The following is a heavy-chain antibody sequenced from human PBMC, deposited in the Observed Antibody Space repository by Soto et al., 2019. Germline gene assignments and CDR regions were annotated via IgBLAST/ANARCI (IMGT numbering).Heavy chain of an antibody. CDR3: AKDGRGSSSWYLKPYYYYYYMDV. CDR2: ISYDGSNK. J-gene: IGHJ6*03. V-gene: IGHV3-30*18. D-gene: IGHD6-13*01. CDR1: GFTFSSYG. Sequence: GGSLRLSCAASGFTFSSYGMHWVRQAPGKGLEWVAVISYDGSNKYYADSVKGRFTISRDNSKNTLYLQMNSLRAEDTAVYYCAKDGRGSSSWYLKPYYYYYYMDVWGKGTTVTVSS.